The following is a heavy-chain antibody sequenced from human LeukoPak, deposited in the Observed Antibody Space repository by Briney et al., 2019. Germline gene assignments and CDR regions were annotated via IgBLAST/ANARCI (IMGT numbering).Heavy chain of an antibody. CDR2: FSGRSNYI. J-gene: IGHJ4*02. V-gene: IGHV3-21*01. Sequence: GGSLTLSCAASGFTFRSYTMNWVRQAPGKGVEWVSSFSGRSNYIYYADSVRGRFTISRDNAKNSLYLQMNSLRAEDTAMYYCARDRGEGYSGYDGFDYWGQGTLVTVSS. CDR3: ARDRGEGYSGYDGFDY. D-gene: IGHD5-12*01. CDR1: GFTFRSYT.